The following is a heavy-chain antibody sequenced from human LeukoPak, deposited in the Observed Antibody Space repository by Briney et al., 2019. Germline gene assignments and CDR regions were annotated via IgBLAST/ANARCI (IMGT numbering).Heavy chain of an antibody. D-gene: IGHD2-2*01. CDR2: IVVGSGNT. CDR1: GFTFTSSA. Sequence: SVKVSCKASGFTFTSSAVQWVRQARGQRLEWIGWIVVGSGNTNYAQKFQERVTITRDMSTSTAYMELSSLRSEDTAVYYCAAGHLDSYYSSTSCYGTFDYWGQGTLVTVSS. CDR3: AAGHLDSYYSSTSCYGTFDY. V-gene: IGHV1-58*01. J-gene: IGHJ4*02.